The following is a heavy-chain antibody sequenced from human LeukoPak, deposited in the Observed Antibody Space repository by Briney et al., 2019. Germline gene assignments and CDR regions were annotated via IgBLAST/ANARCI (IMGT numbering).Heavy chain of an antibody. J-gene: IGHJ4*02. Sequence: GGSLRLSCAASGFTFSSYSMNWVRQAPGKGLEWVSSISSSSYIYYADSVKGRFTISRDNAKNSLYLQMNSLRAEDTAVYYCASFATTGYDSSGYYSWGQGTLVTVSS. CDR1: GFTFSSYS. V-gene: IGHV3-21*01. CDR3: ASFATTGYDSSGYYS. CDR2: ISSSSYI. D-gene: IGHD3-22*01.